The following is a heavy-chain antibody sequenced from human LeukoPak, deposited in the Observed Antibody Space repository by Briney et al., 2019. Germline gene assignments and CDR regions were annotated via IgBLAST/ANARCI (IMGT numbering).Heavy chain of an antibody. CDR2: IYHSGIT. CDR3: ARDRYQLPIRSDFDY. J-gene: IGHJ4*02. D-gene: IGHD2-2*01. CDR1: GYSISSGYY. Sequence: SETLSLTCTVSGYSISSGYYWGWIRQPPGKGLEWIGSIYHSGITYYNPSLKSRVTISVDTSKNQFSLKLSSVTAADTAVYYCARDRYQLPIRSDFDYWGQGTLVTVSS. V-gene: IGHV4-38-2*02.